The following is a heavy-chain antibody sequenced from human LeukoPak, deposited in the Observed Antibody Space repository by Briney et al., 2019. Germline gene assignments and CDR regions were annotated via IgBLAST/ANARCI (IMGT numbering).Heavy chain of an antibody. CDR3: ARGQRRHVDMAPSFDY. CDR2: IYSGGST. D-gene: IGHD5-24*01. V-gene: IGHV3-53*05. J-gene: IGHJ4*02. CDR1: GFTVSSNY. Sequence: GGSLRLSCAASGFTVSSNYMSWVRQAPGKGLEWVSVIYSGGSTYYADSVKGRFTISRDNSKNTLYLQMNSLRGEDTAVYSCARGQRRHVDMAPSFDYWGQGTLVTVSS.